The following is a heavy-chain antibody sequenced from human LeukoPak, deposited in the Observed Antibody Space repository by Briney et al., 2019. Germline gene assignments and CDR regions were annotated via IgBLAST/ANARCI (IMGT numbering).Heavy chain of an antibody. CDR1: GGSISSGDYY. CDR3: ARERVRDDYGDYGFDP. J-gene: IGHJ5*02. CDR2: IYYSGST. V-gene: IGHV4-31*03. D-gene: IGHD4-17*01. Sequence: SSETLSLTCTVSGGSISSGDYYWSWIRQHPGKGLEWIGYIYYSGSTYYNPSLKSRVTISVDTSKNQFSLKLSSVTAADTAVYYCARERVRDDYGDYGFDPWGQGTLVTVSS.